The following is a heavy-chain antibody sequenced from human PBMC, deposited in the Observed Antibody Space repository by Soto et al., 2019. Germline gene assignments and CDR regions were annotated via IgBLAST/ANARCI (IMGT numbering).Heavy chain of an antibody. CDR2: ISYDGSNK. CDR1: GFTFSRYG. J-gene: IGHJ4*02. D-gene: IGHD6-13*01. CDR3: AKSSSSWYYFHH. Sequence: QVQLVESGGGVVQPGRSLRLSCAASGFTFSRYGMHWVRQAPGKGLEWVAVISYDGSNKYYADSVKGRFTISRDNSKNTLYLQMNSLRAEDTAVYYCAKSSSSWYYFHHWGQGTLVTVSS. V-gene: IGHV3-30*18.